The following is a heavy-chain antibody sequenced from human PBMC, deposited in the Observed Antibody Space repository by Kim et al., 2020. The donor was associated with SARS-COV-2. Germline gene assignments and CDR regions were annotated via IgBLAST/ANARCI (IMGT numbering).Heavy chain of an antibody. J-gene: IGHJ4*02. CDR3: IGGPAGDY. CDR2: IKQDGSEK. Sequence: GGSLRLSCAASGFTFSSYWMTWVRQGLGKELEWVGNIKQDGSEKYYMDSVKGRFTISRDNSKNSLYLQMNSLRAEDTDVYYFIGGPAGDYWGQGTLVTVSS. CDR1: GFTFSSYW. V-gene: IGHV3-7*01. D-gene: IGHD2-15*01.